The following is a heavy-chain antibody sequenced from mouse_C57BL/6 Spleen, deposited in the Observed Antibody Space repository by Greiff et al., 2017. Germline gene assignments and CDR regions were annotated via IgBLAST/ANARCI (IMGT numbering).Heavy chain of an antibody. CDR2: ISSGGDYI. Sequence: EVMLVESGEGLVKPGGSLKLSCAASGFTFSSYAMSWVRQTPEKRLEWVAYISSGGDYIYYADTVKGRFTISRDNARNTLYLQMSSLKSEDTAMYYCTRGDYDYYFDYWGQGTTLTVSS. D-gene: IGHD2-4*01. CDR1: GFTFSSYA. J-gene: IGHJ2*01. CDR3: TRGDYDYYFDY. V-gene: IGHV5-9-1*02.